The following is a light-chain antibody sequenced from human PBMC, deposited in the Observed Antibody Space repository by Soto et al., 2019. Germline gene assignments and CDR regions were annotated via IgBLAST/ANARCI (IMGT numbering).Light chain of an antibody. CDR3: QHYGKSPIT. J-gene: IGKJ5*01. V-gene: IGKV3-20*01. CDR1: QSVSNNY. CDR2: GAS. Sequence: EIVWSQSPGTLSLSPGGRATLSCTASQSVSNNYLAWYQQKPGQAPRLLIYGASTRATGIPDRFSGSGSGTDFTLTITRLEPEDFALYYCQHYGKSPITFGQGTRLEIK.